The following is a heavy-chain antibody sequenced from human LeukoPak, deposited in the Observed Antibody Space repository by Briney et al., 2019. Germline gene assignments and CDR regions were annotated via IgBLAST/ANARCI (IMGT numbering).Heavy chain of an antibody. J-gene: IGHJ6*02. CDR3: ARGGGEYGMDV. Sequence: ASVKVSCKASGYTFTGYYMHWVRQAPGQGLEWMGWINPNSGNTNYAQKLQGRVTMTTDTSTSTAYMGLRSLGSDDTAVYYCARGGGEYGMDVWGQGTTVTVSS. V-gene: IGHV1-18*04. CDR1: GYTFTGYY. D-gene: IGHD3-16*01. CDR2: INPNSGNT.